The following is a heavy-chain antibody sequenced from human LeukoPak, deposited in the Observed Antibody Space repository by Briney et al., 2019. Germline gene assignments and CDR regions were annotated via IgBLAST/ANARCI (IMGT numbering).Heavy chain of an antibody. V-gene: IGHV3-7*01. CDR2: INQDGNEK. D-gene: IGHD4-11*01. CDR1: GFTFSTYW. CDR3: TREDHSNYNY. Sequence: PGGSLRLSCAASGFTFSTYWMTWVRQAPGKGLEWVVNINQDGNEKYYVDSVKGRFTISRDNAKKSVYLQMNSLRAEDTAVYYCTREDHSNYNYWGQGTLVTVSS. J-gene: IGHJ4*02.